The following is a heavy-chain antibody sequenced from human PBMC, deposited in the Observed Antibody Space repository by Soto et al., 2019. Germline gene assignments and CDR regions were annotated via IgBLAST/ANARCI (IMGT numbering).Heavy chain of an antibody. Sequence: QIQLVQSGAEVKKPGASVKVSCKAYVFTFSDYGFSWVRQAPGRGLERMGWISAFNGETNYTQKPEGRVAMTTDAATTTAYMELRSLTVDDTAVYYCVRDQQWLLPVPLTFDYWGQGTVVTVSS. J-gene: IGHJ4*02. CDR3: VRDQQWLLPVPLTFDY. D-gene: IGHD6-19*01. CDR2: ISAFNGET. V-gene: IGHV1-18*01. CDR1: VFTFSDYG.